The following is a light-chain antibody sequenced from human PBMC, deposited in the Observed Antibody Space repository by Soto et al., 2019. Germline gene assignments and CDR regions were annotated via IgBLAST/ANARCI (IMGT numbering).Light chain of an antibody. CDR2: SAS. CDR1: QSVSSSF. J-gene: IGKJ1*01. Sequence: EIVLTQSPGTLSLSPGERATLSCRASQSVSSSFLAWYQQKPGQPPRLLIYSASGRATGIPDRFSGSGSGTDFTLTISSLEPEDSAVYYCQQYGSAPRTFGQGTKLEVK. V-gene: IGKV3-20*01. CDR3: QQYGSAPRT.